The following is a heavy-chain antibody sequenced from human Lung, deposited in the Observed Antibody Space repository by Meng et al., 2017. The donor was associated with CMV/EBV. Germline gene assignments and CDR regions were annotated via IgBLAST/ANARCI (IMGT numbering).Heavy chain of an antibody. D-gene: IGHD7-27*01. CDR3: VRGVAESLGWEMGY. CDR2: ISTDGSDT. V-gene: IGHV3-74*01. J-gene: IGHJ4*02. CDR1: VFSFRNYW. Sequence: EGQLVVSGGGLVQSGGSLSLSCAASVFSFRNYWMHWVRQVPGEGLVWVSRISTDGSDTSYADSVKGRFTISRDNAKNTLYLQMNSLRGDDTAVYFCVRGVAESLGWEMGYWGQGALVTVSS.